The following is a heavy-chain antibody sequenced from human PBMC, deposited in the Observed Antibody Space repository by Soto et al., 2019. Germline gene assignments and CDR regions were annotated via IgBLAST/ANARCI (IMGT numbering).Heavy chain of an antibody. CDR2: IGGSDGST. D-gene: IGHD3-10*01. J-gene: IGHJ5*02. Sequence: EVQLLESGGSLVQPGGSLRLSCAASGFPFSSYAMAWVRQAPGKGLEWVSCIGGSDGSTYYADSVKGRFTISRDNSKNTLHLQMTSLRVEDTAVYYCAEDRLGSVGGLYDPWVQGTLVTVSS. CDR1: GFPFSSYA. V-gene: IGHV3-23*01. CDR3: AEDRLGSVGGLYDP.